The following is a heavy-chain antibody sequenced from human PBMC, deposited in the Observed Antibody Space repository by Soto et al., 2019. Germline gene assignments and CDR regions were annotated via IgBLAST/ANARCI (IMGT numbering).Heavy chain of an antibody. CDR1: GFTFSSYS. D-gene: IGHD6-13*01. CDR3: ARDLYSRSARYFDY. J-gene: IGHJ4*02. V-gene: IGHV3-21*01. Sequence: PEGSLRLSWAAYGFTFSSYSMNWVRQAPGKGLEWVSSISSSSSYIYYADSVKGRFTISRDNAKNSLYLQMNGLRAEDTAVYYCARDLYSRSARYFDYWGQGTLVTVSS. CDR2: ISSSSSYI.